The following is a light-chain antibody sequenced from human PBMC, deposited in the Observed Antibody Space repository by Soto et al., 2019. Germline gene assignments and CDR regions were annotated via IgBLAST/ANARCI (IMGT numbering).Light chain of an antibody. CDR1: QSVSNN. CDR2: GAS. J-gene: IGKJ1*01. V-gene: IGKV3-15*01. CDR3: QQDNNWST. Sequence: EIVMTQSPATLSVTAGERATLSCRASQSVSNNLAWYQKKPGQAPRLLIYGASTRATGIPARFSGSGSGTEFTLTISSLQSEDFAVYYCQQDNNWSTFGQGTRVDIK.